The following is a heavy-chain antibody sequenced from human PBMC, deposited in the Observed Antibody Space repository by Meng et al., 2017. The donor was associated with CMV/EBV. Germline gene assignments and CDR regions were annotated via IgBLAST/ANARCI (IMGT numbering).Heavy chain of an antibody. Sequence: QVHVVASGAEVKKPGASVTVSCKASGYTFTSYGISWVRQAPGQGLEWMGWISAYNGNTNYAQKLQGRVTMTTDTSTSTAYMELRSPRSDDTAVYYCARGGRYYYDSSGYCDYWGQGTLVTVSS. CDR1: GYTFTSYG. CDR3: ARGGRYYYDSSGYCDY. V-gene: IGHV1-18*01. D-gene: IGHD3-22*01. J-gene: IGHJ4*02. CDR2: ISAYNGNT.